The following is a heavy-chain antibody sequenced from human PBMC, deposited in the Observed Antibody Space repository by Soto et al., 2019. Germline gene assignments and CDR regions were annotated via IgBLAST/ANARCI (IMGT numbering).Heavy chain of an antibody. D-gene: IGHD5-12*01. J-gene: IGHJ4*02. CDR1: GGSLSSSSYY. CDR2: IYYSGST. Sequence: SETLSLTCTVSGGSLSSSSYYWGWIRQPPGKGLEWIGSIYYSGSTYYNPSLKSRVTISVDTSKNQFSLKLSSVTAADTAVYYCARHQDRGYDGYLVYWGQTTLVTGSS. V-gene: IGHV4-39*01. CDR3: ARHQDRGYDGYLVY.